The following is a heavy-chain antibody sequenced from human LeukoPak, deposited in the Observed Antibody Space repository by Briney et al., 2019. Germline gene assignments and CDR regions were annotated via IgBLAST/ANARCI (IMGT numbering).Heavy chain of an antibody. CDR1: GFTVSSNY. V-gene: IGHV3-53*04. CDR3: ARGGEYSSSWVRYYFDY. D-gene: IGHD6-6*01. CDR2: IYSGGST. Sequence: GESLKISCAASGFTVSSNYMSLVRQAPGKGLEWVSVIYSGGSTYYAHSVKGRVTISRHNYKNTLYLQMNSLRAEDTAVYYCARGGEYSSSWVRYYFDYWGQGTLVTVSS. J-gene: IGHJ4*02.